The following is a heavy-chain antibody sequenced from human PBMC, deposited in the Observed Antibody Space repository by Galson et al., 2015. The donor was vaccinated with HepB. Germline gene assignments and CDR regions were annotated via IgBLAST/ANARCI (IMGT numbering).Heavy chain of an antibody. J-gene: IGHJ2*01. CDR3: TRDLALRYFDWSPHYWYFDL. CDR1: GFTFGDYA. D-gene: IGHD3-9*01. CDR2: IRSKAYGGTT. V-gene: IGHV3-49*04. Sequence: SLRLSCAASGFTFGDYAMSWVRQAPGKGLEWVGFIRSKAYGGTTEYAASVKGRFTISRDDSKSIAYLQMNSLKTEDTAVYYCTRDLALRYFDWSPHYWYFDLWGRGTLVTVSS.